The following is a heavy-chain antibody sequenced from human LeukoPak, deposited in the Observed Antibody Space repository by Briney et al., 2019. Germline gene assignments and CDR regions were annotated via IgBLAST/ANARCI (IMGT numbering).Heavy chain of an antibody. Sequence: GESLKISCKGSAYSFASYWIAWVRQMPGKGLESMGIIYPGDSETRYSPSFQGQVTISADKSMNTAYLQWSSLKASDTATYYCARQADYRGKSRFDYWGQGTLVTVSS. D-gene: IGHD4-23*01. J-gene: IGHJ4*02. V-gene: IGHV5-51*01. CDR2: IYPGDSET. CDR1: AYSFASYW. CDR3: ARQADYRGKSRFDY.